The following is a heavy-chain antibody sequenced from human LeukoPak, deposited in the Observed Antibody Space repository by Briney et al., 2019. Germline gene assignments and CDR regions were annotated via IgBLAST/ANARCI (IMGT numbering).Heavy chain of an antibody. D-gene: IGHD2-21*02. J-gene: IGHJ4*02. CDR3: ASGLWVTAIEEGPIGNNDF. CDR1: GYTFTGYY. CDR2: IKPNSGGT. V-gene: IGHV1-2*02. Sequence: GASVKVSCKASGYTFTGYYMHWVRQAPGQGLEWMGWIKPNSGGTNYAQKFQGRVTMTRDTSISTAYMELSRLRSDDTAVYYCASGLWVTAIEEGPIGNNDFWGQGTLVTVSS.